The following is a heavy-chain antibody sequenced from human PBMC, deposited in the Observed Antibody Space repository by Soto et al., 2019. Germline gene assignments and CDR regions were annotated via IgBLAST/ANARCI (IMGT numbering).Heavy chain of an antibody. D-gene: IGHD2-15*01. CDR2: IYYSGST. CDR3: ARVARSGGSRSTFDY. CDR1: GGSISSGGYY. Sequence: SETLSLTCTVSGGSISSGGYYWSWIRQPPGKGLEWIGYIYYSGSTNYNPSLKSRVTISVDTSKNQFSLKLSSVTAADTAVYYCARVARSGGSRSTFDYWGQGTLVTVSS. J-gene: IGHJ4*02. V-gene: IGHV4-61*08.